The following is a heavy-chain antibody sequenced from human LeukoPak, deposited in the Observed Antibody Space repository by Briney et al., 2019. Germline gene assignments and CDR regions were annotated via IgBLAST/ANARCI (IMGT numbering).Heavy chain of an antibody. CDR3: ARDPLTY. CDR2: VSSSGDRT. CDR1: GFTFSSFY. J-gene: IGHJ4*02. V-gene: IGHV3-64*01. Sequence: GGSLRLSCAASGFTFSSFYMHWVRQAPGQGLEYVSSVSSSGDRTHYASSVKGRFTISRDNSRNTLYLQMNSLRAKDTAVYFCARDPLTYWGQGTLVTVSS.